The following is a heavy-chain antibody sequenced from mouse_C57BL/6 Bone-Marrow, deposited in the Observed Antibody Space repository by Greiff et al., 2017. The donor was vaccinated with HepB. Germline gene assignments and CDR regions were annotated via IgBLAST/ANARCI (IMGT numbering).Heavy chain of an antibody. CDR3: ARLYYFDY. CDR2: IDPEDGET. Sequence: VQLQQSGAELVKPGASVKLSCTASGFNIKDYYMHWVKQRTEQGLEWIGRIDPEDGETKYAPKFQGKATITADTSSNTANLQLSSLTSEDTAVYYCARLYYFDYWGQGTTLTVSS. J-gene: IGHJ2*01. V-gene: IGHV14-2*01. CDR1: GFNIKDYY.